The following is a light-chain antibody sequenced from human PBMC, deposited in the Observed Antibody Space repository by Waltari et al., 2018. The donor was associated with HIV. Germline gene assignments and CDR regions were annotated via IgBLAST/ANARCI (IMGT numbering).Light chain of an antibody. Sequence: QSGLAQPASVSGSLGETIAIVCTGSTADIAGDHHVSWYQQYTGKPPSLLIYDVHQRPSGVSDLFSGSRSGNTASLTISGLLTDDESEYFCSSYSSTAGHVVFGGGTKVTVL. CDR2: DVH. CDR3: SSYSSTAGHVV. J-gene: IGLJ2*01. CDR1: TADIAGDHH. V-gene: IGLV2-14*03.